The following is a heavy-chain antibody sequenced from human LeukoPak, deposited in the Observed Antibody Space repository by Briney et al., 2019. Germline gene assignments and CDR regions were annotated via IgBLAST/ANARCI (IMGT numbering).Heavy chain of an antibody. Sequence: ASVKVSCKASGYTFTGYYMHWVRQAPGQGLEWMGRINPNSGGTNYAQKFQGRVTMTRDTSISTAYMELSRLRSDDTAVYYCALATYYYDSSGYPFDYWGQGTLATVCS. D-gene: IGHD3-22*01. J-gene: IGHJ4*02. V-gene: IGHV1-2*06. CDR3: ALATYYYDSSGYPFDY. CDR1: GYTFTGYY. CDR2: INPNSGGT.